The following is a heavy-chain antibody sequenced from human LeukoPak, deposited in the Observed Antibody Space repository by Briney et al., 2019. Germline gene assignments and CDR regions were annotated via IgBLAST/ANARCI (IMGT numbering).Heavy chain of an antibody. V-gene: IGHV3-23*01. D-gene: IGHD5-18*01. CDR1: GFTFSNAY. CDR2: ISGSGGST. CDR3: AKDLRGYSYGYPFDY. J-gene: IGHJ4*02. Sequence: GGSLRLSCAASGFTFSNAYMNWVRQAPGKGLEWVSAISGSGGSTYYADSVKGRFTISRDNSKNTLYLQMNSLRAEDTAVYYCAKDLRGYSYGYPFDYWGQGTLVTVSS.